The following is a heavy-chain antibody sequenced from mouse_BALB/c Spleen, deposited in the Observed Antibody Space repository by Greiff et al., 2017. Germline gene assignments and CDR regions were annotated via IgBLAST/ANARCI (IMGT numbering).Heavy chain of an antibody. CDR3: ARGATVVARGAWFAY. V-gene: IGHV2-2*02. Sequence: QVQLQQSGPGLVQPSQSLSITCTVSGFSLTSYGVHWVRQSPGKGLEWLGVIWSGGSTDYNAAFISRLSISKDNSKSQVFFKMNSLQANDTAIYYCARGATVVARGAWFAYWGQGTLVTVSA. D-gene: IGHD1-1*01. CDR1: GFSLTSYG. CDR2: IWSGGST. J-gene: IGHJ3*01.